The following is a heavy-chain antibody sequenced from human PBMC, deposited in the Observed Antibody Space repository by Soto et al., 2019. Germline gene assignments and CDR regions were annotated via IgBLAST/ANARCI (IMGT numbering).Heavy chain of an antibody. V-gene: IGHV1-18*04. D-gene: IGHD3-22*01. CDR2: ISAYNGNT. CDR3: ARDGYYDSSGYRSDFDY. CDR1: VYTFTSYG. J-gene: IGHJ4*02. Sequence: GASVKVSCKASVYTFTSYGIIWVRQATGQGLEWMGWISAYNGNTNYAQKLQDRVTMTTDTSTSTAYMELRSLRSDDTAVYYCARDGYYDSSGYRSDFDYWGQGTLVTVSS.